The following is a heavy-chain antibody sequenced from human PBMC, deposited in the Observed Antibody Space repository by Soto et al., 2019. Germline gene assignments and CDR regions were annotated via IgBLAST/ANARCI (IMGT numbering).Heavy chain of an antibody. Sequence: QVQLVESGGGVVQPGRSLRLSCAASGSTFSSYGMHWVRQAPGKGLEWVAVIWYDGSNKYYADSVKGRFTISRDNSKNTLYLQMNSLRAEDTAVYYCARGSDYYYYGMDVWGQGTTVTVSS. CDR3: ARGSDYYYYGMDV. V-gene: IGHV3-33*01. CDR2: IWYDGSNK. CDR1: GSTFSSYG. D-gene: IGHD3-10*01. J-gene: IGHJ6*02.